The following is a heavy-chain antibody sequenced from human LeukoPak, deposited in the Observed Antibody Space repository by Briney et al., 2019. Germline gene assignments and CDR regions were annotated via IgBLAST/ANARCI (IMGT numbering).Heavy chain of an antibody. CDR3: ALDLHHQTLDF. CDR2: INPKSGDT. V-gene: IGHV1-2*02. J-gene: IGHJ3*01. Sequence: ASVKVSCKPSRYTSRENYMYSVRQAPGQGLEWMGWINPKSGDTKYSQKFQGRVTITRDTSITTAYMELSRLTSDDTAIYYCALDLHHQTLDFWRQGTMVTVSS. CDR1: RYTSRENY.